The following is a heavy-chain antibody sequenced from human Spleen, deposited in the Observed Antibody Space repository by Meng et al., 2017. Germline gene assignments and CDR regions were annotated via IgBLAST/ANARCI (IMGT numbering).Heavy chain of an antibody. D-gene: IGHD2-2*01. Sequence: QVQLVQSGVEVKKPGASVKVSCKASGYTFTNYGITWVRQAPGQGLEWMGWISAYNGNTKYAQKLQGRVTMTTDTSTSTAYMELRSLRSDDTAVYYCARELGDCSSSSCYSDYWGQGTLVTVSS. V-gene: IGHV1-18*01. CDR3: ARELGDCSSSSCYSDY. CDR2: ISAYNGNT. J-gene: IGHJ4*02. CDR1: GYTFTNYG.